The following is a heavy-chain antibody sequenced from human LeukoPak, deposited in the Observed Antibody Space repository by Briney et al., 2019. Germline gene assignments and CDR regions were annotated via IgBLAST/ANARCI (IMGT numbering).Heavy chain of an antibody. D-gene: IGHD3-9*01. Sequence: GGSLRLSCAASGFTFSSYAMSWVRQAPGKGLEWVSAISGSGGSTHYADSVKGRFTISRDNSKNTLYLQMNSLRAEGTAVYYCAKERWDYDILTGYPNYFDYWGQGTLVTVSS. CDR3: AKERWDYDILTGYPNYFDY. J-gene: IGHJ4*02. V-gene: IGHV3-23*01. CDR1: GFTFSSYA. CDR2: ISGSGGST.